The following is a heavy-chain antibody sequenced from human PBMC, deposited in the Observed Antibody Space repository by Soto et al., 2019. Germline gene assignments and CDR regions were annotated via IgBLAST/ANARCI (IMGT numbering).Heavy chain of an antibody. V-gene: IGHV3-48*01. Sequence: SLRLSCAASGFTFSNYSMNWVRQASGKGLEWVSYISGSSSTIHYADSVKGRFTISRDNAKNSLYLQMNSLRAEDTAVYYCARDGYCSGDYCYFSLDVWGQGTTVTVSS. CDR1: GFTFSNYS. J-gene: IGHJ6*02. CDR2: ISGSSSTI. D-gene: IGHD2-15*01. CDR3: ARDGYCSGDYCYFSLDV.